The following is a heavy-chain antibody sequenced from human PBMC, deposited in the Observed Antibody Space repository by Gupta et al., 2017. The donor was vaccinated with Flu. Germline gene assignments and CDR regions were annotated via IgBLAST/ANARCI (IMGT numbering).Heavy chain of an antibody. D-gene: IGHD3/OR15-3a*01. V-gene: IGHV1-3*01. CDR1: GFTFTDYA. CDR2: INAGNGHT. Sequence: QVQLVQSGAEVREPGASVKVSCKASGFTFTDYALQWVRQAPGQRLEWMGWINAGNGHTRYSQNFQARVTITRDTSANTAYMELSSLRSEDTAVYYCARGIWTGTTLRYYFDYWGQGTLVAVSS. J-gene: IGHJ4*02. CDR3: ARGIWTGTTLRYYFDY.